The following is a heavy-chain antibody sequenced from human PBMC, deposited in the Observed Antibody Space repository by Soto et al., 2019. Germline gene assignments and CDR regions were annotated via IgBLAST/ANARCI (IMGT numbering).Heavy chain of an antibody. CDR3: TRDIPVTTGGPFGFDP. CDR2: IDTYNDNT. J-gene: IGHJ5*02. D-gene: IGHD1-1*01. V-gene: IGHV1-18*01. CDR1: GYTFSSXG. Sequence: ASVKVSCKASGYTFSSXGISWVRQGPGQGLEWMGWIDTYNDNTNYAQRFLGRVTMTTDTSTSTAYMELRGLRSDDTAVYYCTRDIPVTTGGPFGFDPWGQGTLVTVSS.